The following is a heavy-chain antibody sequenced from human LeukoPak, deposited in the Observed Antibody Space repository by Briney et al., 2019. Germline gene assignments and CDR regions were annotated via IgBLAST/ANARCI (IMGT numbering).Heavy chain of an antibody. CDR3: ASSKEMATTQYYYFDY. CDR2: IYYSGST. D-gene: IGHD5-24*01. CDR1: GGSISSGGYY. J-gene: IGHJ4*02. Sequence: TLSLTCTVSGGSISSGGYYWSWIRQHPGKGLEWIGYIYYSGSTYYNPSLKSRVTISVDTSKNQFSLKLSSVTAADTAVYYCASSKEMATTQYYYFDYWGQGTLVTVSS. V-gene: IGHV4-31*03.